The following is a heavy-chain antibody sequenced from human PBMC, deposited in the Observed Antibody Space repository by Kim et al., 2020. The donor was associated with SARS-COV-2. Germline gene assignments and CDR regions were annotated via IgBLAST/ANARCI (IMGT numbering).Heavy chain of an antibody. V-gene: IGHV4-34*01. J-gene: IGHJ5*02. CDR2: INHSGST. CDR3: ARGSITTTRYQQWPERRWFDP. D-gene: IGHD3-3*01. CDR1: GGSFSGYY. Sequence: SETLSLTCAVYGGSFSGYYWSWIRQPPGKGLEWIGEINHSGSTNYNPSLKSRVTISVDTSKNQFSLKLSSVTAADTAVYYCARGSITTTRYQQWPERRWFDPWGQGTLVTVSS.